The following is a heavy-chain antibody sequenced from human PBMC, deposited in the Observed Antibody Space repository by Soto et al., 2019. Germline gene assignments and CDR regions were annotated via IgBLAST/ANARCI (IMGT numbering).Heavy chain of an antibody. Sequence: GGSLRLSCAASGFTFSSYGMNWVRQAPGKGLEWVSAIGTAGDTYYPGSVKGRFTISRENAKNSLYLQMNSLRAEDTAVYYCARYYYDRGLSYFDYWGQGTLVTVSS. CDR3: ARYYYDRGLSYFDY. CDR1: GFTFSSYG. D-gene: IGHD3-22*01. CDR2: IGTAGDT. V-gene: IGHV3-13*01. J-gene: IGHJ4*02.